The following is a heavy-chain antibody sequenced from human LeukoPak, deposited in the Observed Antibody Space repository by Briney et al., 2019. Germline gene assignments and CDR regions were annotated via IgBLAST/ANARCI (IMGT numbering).Heavy chain of an antibody. CDR1: GGSFTTDY. Sequence: TSETLSLTCAVYGGSFTTDYWSWVRQSPGKGLEWVAEINHRGSTNYNPSLKSRVTMSIDTSRNQFSLKLRSVTAADTAVYYCARRTYNRREVAVDYFYYMDVWDKGTTVTISS. CDR3: ARRTYNRREVAVDYFYYMDV. V-gene: IGHV4-34*01. J-gene: IGHJ6*03. CDR2: INHRGST. D-gene: IGHD1-14*01.